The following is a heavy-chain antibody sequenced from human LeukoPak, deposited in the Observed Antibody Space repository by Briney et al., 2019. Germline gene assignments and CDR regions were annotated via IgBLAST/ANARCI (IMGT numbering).Heavy chain of an antibody. CDR3: ASDPFFYDSSGYQLIYYFYGMDV. CDR1: GYTFRSYG. CDR2: ISGYNGKT. J-gene: IGHJ6*02. Sequence: GASVNLSCKASGYTFRSYGLSWVRQAHGQGLEWKGWISGYNGKTHHAQNLQGRVTMTTDTSTSTGYMELRSLTSDDTAVYFCASDPFFYDSSGYQLIYYFYGMDVWGQGTTVTVSS. V-gene: IGHV1-18*01. D-gene: IGHD3-22*01.